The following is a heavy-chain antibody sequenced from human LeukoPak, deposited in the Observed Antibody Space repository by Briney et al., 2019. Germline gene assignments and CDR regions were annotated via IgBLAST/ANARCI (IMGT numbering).Heavy chain of an antibody. CDR1: GFNFSPYG. Sequence: PGGPLRLSCAASGFNFSPYGMSWIRQAPGKGLEWVAGISGSGSDTYYADSVKGRFTISRDNFKNTVDPQMNSLRADDTAVYYCAKLGTYFYFDFWGRGTLVTVSS. CDR2: ISGSGSDT. CDR3: AKLGTYFYFDF. J-gene: IGHJ2*01. V-gene: IGHV3-23*01. D-gene: IGHD7-27*01.